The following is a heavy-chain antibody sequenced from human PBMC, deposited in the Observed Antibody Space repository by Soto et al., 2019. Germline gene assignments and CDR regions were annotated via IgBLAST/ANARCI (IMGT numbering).Heavy chain of an antibody. V-gene: IGHV1-2*04. J-gene: IGHJ6*03. CDR2: INPNSGGT. CDR1: TVDH. CDR3: ARGGRIVVVPAAMWPDYYYYYMDV. D-gene: IGHD2-2*01. Sequence: TVDHSRWRRHETGQGLEWMGWINPNSGGTNYAQKFQGWVTMTRDTSISTAYMELSRLRSDDTAVYYCARGGRIVVVPAAMWPDYYYYYMDVWGKGTTVTVSS.